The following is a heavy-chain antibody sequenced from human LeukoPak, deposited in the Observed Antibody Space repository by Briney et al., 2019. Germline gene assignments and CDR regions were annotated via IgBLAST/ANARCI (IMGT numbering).Heavy chain of an antibody. CDR3: AKDRPRTYYYDSSGDWFDP. Sequence: GGSLRLSCAASGFTFSSYAMSWVRQAPGKGLEWVSAISGSGGSTYYADSVKGRFTISRDNSKSTLYLQMNSLRAEDTAVYYCAKDRPRTYYYDSSGDWFDPWGQGTLVTVSS. V-gene: IGHV3-23*01. CDR2: ISGSGGST. CDR1: GFTFSSYA. D-gene: IGHD3-22*01. J-gene: IGHJ5*02.